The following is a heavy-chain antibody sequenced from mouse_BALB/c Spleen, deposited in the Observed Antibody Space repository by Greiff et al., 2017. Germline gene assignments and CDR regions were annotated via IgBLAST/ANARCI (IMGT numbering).Heavy chain of an antibody. CDR1: GFNIKDYY. V-gene: IGHV14-4*02. Sequence: VQLQQSGAELVRPGASVKLSCTASGFNIKDYYMHWVKQRPEQGLEWIGWIDPENGDTEYAPKFQGKATMTADTSSNTAYLQLSSLTSEDTAVYYCNAYYEAMDYWGQGTSVTVSS. J-gene: IGHJ4*01. CDR2: IDPENGDT. D-gene: IGHD1-1*01. CDR3: NAYYEAMDY.